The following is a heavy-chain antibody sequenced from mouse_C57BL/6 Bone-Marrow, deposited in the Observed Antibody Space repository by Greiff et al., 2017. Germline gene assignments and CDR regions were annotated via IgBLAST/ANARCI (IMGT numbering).Heavy chain of an antibody. CDR2: IYPGDGDT. V-gene: IGHV1-80*01. Sequence: QVKLQQSGAELVKPGASVKISCKASGYAFSSYWMNWVKQRPGKGLEWIGQIYPGDGDTNYNGKFKGKATLTADKSSSTAYMPLSSLTSEDSAVYVVARSGHCDYDGDGDYWGQGTTLTVSS. D-gene: IGHD2-4*01. CDR1: GYAFSSYW. CDR3: ARSGHCDYDGDGDY. J-gene: IGHJ2*01.